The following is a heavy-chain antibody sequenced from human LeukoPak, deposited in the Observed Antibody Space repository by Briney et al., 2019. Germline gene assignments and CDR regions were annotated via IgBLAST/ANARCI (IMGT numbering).Heavy chain of an antibody. D-gene: IGHD2-15*01. J-gene: IGHJ6*02. CDR2: IRSKANSYAT. CDR1: GFTFSGSA. CDR3: TRHDGRYCSGGSCYYYYGMDV. V-gene: IGHV3-73*01. Sequence: GGSLRLSCAASGFTFSGSAMRWVRQASGKGLEWVGRIRSKANSYATAYAASVKGRFTIFRDDSKNTAYLQMNSLKTEDTAVYYCTRHDGRYCSGGSCYYYYGMDVWGQGTTVTVSS.